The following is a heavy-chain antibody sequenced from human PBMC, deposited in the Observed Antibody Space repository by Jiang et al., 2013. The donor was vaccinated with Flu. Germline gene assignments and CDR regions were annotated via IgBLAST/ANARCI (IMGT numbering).Heavy chain of an antibody. J-gene: IGHJ4*02. CDR3: ARSGYCSGATCYQGAT. V-gene: IGHV1-3*01. CDR2: INAGNGNT. Sequence: GAEVKKPGASVKVSCKTSGYTFTSYPMHWVRQAPGQRPEWMGWINAGNGNTNYSQRFQGRVTITRDTSASTAYMELSSLRSEDTAVYYCARSGYCSGATCYQGATWGQGTLVTV. CDR1: GYTFTSYP. D-gene: IGHD2-15*01.